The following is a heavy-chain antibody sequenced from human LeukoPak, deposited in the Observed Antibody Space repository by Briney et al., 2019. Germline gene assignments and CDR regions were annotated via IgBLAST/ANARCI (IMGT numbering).Heavy chain of an antibody. D-gene: IGHD3-22*01. J-gene: IGHJ4*02. CDR3: ARDHGPTYYYDSSGYYPFDY. CDR1: GYTFTSYG. CDR2: ISAYNGST. Sequence: GASVKVSCKASGYTFTSYGISWVRQAPGQGLEWMGWISAYNGSTNYAQKLQGRVTMTTDTSTSTAYMELRSLRSDDTAVYYCARDHGPTYYYDSSGYYPFDYWGQGTLVTVSS. V-gene: IGHV1-18*01.